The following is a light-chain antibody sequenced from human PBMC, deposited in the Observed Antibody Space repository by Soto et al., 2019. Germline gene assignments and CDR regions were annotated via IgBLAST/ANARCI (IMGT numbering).Light chain of an antibody. CDR2: GAS. V-gene: IGKV3-20*01. CDR3: QQYGSSHT. CDR1: QSVTSTY. J-gene: IGKJ5*01. Sequence: EIVMTQSPATLSVSPGERATLSCRASQSVTSTYLAWYQQKPGQAPRLLIYGASSTAIGIPDRFSGSVSGSDFILTINRLEPEDFAVDYCQQYGSSHTFGQGTRLEIK.